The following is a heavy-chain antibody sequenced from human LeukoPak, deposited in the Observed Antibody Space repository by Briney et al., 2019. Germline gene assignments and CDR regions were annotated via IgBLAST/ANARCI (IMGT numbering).Heavy chain of an antibody. CDR3: ARIGVVTHFDY. Sequence: SETLSLTCTVSGGSISSYYWSWIRQPPGKGLEWIGYIYYSGSTNYNPSLKSRVTISVDTSKNQFSLKLSSVTAADTAVYYCARIGVVTHFDYWGQGTLVTVSS. CDR2: IYYSGST. D-gene: IGHD3-22*01. V-gene: IGHV4-59*12. CDR1: GGSISSYY. J-gene: IGHJ4*02.